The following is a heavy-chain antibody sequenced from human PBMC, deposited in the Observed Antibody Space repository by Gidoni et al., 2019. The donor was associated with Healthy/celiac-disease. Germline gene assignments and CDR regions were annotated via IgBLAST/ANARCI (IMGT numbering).Heavy chain of an antibody. CDR1: GFTFSSYA. V-gene: IGHV3-23*01. J-gene: IGHJ4*02. CDR2: ISGSGGST. D-gene: IGHD1-1*01. CDR3: AKVGGEDGTPNY. Sequence: EVQLLESGGGLVQPGGSLRLSCAASGFTFSSYAMSWVRQAPGQGLEWVSAISGSGGSTYYADSVKGRFTISRDNSKNTLYLQMNSLRAEDTAVYYCAKVGGEDGTPNYWGQGTLVTVSS.